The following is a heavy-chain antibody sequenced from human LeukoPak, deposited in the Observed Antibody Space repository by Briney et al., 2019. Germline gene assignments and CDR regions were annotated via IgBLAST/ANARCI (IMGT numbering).Heavy chain of an antibody. CDR1: GFTVSSNY. Sequence: PGGSLRLSCAASGFTVSSNYMSWVRQAPGKGLEWVSVIYSGGSTYYADCVKCRFTISRDTSEKPLYLQWNSLRAEDTAVYYCASTTYYDFWSGCPEYYYYGMDVWRQGSTATVSS. D-gene: IGHD3-3*01. J-gene: IGHJ6*02. CDR3: ASTTYYDFWSGCPEYYYYGMDV. V-gene: IGHV3-53*01. CDR2: IYSGGST.